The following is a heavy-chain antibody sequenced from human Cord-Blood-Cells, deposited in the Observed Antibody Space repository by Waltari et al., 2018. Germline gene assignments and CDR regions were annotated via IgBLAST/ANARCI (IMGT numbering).Heavy chain of an antibody. CDR3: ARGITMVRGVTHYYYYYMDV. D-gene: IGHD3-10*01. J-gene: IGHJ6*03. CDR2: IIPNFGTA. Sequence: QVQLVQSGAEVKKPGSSVKVSCKASGGTFSSYAISWVRQAPGQRLQWMGGIIPNFGTANYAQKFQGRVTITADESTSTAYMELSSLRSEDTAVYYCARGITMVRGVTHYYYYYMDVWGKGTTVTVSS. CDR1: GGTFSSYA. V-gene: IGHV1-69*01.